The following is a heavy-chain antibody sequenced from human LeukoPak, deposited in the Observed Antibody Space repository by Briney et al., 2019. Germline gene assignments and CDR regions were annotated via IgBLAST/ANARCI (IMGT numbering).Heavy chain of an antibody. J-gene: IGHJ4*02. Sequence: ASVKVSCKASGYTFTGYYMHWVRQAPGQGLEWMGRISPNSGGTNYAQKFQGRVTMTRDTSISTAYMELSRLRSDDTAVYYCARARSLWFGDHTNYYFDYWGQGTLVTVSS. D-gene: IGHD3-10*01. CDR3: ARARSLWFGDHTNYYFDY. CDR1: GYTFTGYY. CDR2: ISPNSGGT. V-gene: IGHV1-2*06.